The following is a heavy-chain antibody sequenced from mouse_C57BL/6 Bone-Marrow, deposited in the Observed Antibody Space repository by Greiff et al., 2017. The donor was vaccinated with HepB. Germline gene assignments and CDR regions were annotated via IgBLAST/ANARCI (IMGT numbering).Heavy chain of an antibody. D-gene: IGHD1-1*01. CDR2: IRNKANGYTT. V-gene: IGHV7-3*01. J-gene: IGHJ2*01. Sequence: EVKLQESGGGLVQPGGSLSLSCAASGFTFTDYYMSWVRQPPGKALEWLGFIRNKANGYTTEYSASVKGRFTISRDNSQSILYLQMNALRAEDSATYYCARDGDTTGVATDYIDYWGQGTTLTVSS. CDR3: ARDGDTTGVATDYIDY. CDR1: GFTFTDYY.